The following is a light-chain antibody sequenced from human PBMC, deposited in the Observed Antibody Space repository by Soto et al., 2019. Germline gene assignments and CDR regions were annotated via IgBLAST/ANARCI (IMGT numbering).Light chain of an antibody. J-gene: IGLJ1*01. CDR1: TSNIGNNY. CDR2: SNN. CDR3: QSYDSRLSAYV. V-gene: IGLV1-40*01. Sequence: QSVLTQPPSVSAAPGQKVTISCSGSTSNIGNNYVSWYQQFPGTAPKLLVYSNNNRPSGVPDRFSGSKSGTSASLAITGLQAEDEADYYCQSYDSRLSAYVFGTGTKLTVL.